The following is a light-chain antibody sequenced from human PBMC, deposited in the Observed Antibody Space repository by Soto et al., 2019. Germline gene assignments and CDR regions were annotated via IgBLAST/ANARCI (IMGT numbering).Light chain of an antibody. V-gene: IGKV3-20*01. J-gene: IGKJ3*01. CDR1: QSVSASY. CDR2: SAS. Sequence: EIVLTQSPGTLSLSPGERATLSCRASQSVSASYLAWYQQKPGQATRLLIYSASSRATGIPDSFGGGGSGTDFTLTIGRLETEDLAVYFCQQYGCSRTFGSGTKVDIK. CDR3: QQYGCSRT.